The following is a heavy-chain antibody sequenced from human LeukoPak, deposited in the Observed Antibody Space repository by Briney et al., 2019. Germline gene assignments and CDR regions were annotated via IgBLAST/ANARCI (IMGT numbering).Heavy chain of an antibody. V-gene: IGHV1-2*02. CDR1: GYTFTDYY. Sequence: EASVKVSCKASGYTFTDYYIHWVRQAPGQGLEWMGWIYPNSGGTSYAQKFQGRVTMTRDTSISTAFMELSRLTSDDTAVYYCARQTTQYYFDYWGQGTLVTVSS. CDR3: ARQTTQYYFDY. D-gene: IGHD4-11*01. J-gene: IGHJ4*02. CDR2: IYPNSGGT.